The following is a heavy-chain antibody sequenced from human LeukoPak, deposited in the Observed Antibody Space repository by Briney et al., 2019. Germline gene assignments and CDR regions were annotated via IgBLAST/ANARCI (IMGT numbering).Heavy chain of an antibody. CDR2: ISPSSSYT. V-gene: IGHV3-11*03. CDR1: GFTFSDYY. CDR3: AKFSPMTASHYFDY. J-gene: IGHJ4*02. Sequence: GGSLRLSCAASGFTFSDYYMSWIRQAPGKGLEWISYISPSSSYTDYADSVKGRFTISRDNAKNSLYLQMNSLRAEDTAVYSCAKFSPMTASHYFDYWGQGTLVTVSS. D-gene: IGHD2-21*02.